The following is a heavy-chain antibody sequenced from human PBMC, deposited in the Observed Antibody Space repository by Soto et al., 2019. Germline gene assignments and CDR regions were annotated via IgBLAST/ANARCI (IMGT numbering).Heavy chain of an antibody. V-gene: IGHV1-18*04. CDR2: ISGHNGDT. D-gene: IGHD5-18*01. CDR3: ARAGADTFSGPFDF. Sequence: QVQLVQSGAEVKKPGASVKVSCKTSGYALNSYDITWVRQAPGQGLEWMGWISGHNGDTNYEQTFQGRVTMTTDTSTSTAYMELSSLTSDDTAVYYCARAGADTFSGPFDFWGQGTLVTVSS. CDR1: GYALNSYD. J-gene: IGHJ4*02.